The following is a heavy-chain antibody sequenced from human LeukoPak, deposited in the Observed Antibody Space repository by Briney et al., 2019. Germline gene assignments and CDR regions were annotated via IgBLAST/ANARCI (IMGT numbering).Heavy chain of an antibody. CDR2: IIPIFGIA. D-gene: IGHD5-24*01. J-gene: IGHJ3*02. CDR1: GVTFSSYA. V-gene: IGHV1-69*04. Sequence: SVKLSCKASGVTFSSYAISWVRQAPGQGLEWMGRIIPIFGIATYAQKFPVRVTITADKSTSTAYMELSSLRSEDTAVYYCAREEVEMATGGAFDIWGQGTMVTVSS. CDR3: AREEVEMATGGAFDI.